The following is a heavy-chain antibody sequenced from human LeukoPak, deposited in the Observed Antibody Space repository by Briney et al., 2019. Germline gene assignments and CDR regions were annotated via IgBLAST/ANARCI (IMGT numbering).Heavy chain of an antibody. J-gene: IGHJ4*02. CDR1: GGTFSSYA. CDR3: AREGYYDSSGYYYSLDY. Sequence: ASVKVSCKASGGTFSSYAISWVRQAPGQGLEWMGGIIPIFGTANYAQKFQGRVTITADESTSTAYMELSSLRSEDTAVYYCAREGYYDSSGYYYSLDYWGQGTLVTVSS. CDR2: IIPIFGTA. V-gene: IGHV1-69*13. D-gene: IGHD3-22*01.